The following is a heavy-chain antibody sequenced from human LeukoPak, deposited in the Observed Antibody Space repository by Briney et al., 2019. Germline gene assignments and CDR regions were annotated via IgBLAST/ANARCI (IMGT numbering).Heavy chain of an antibody. CDR2: IKEDGSDK. CDR1: VSSGLTRW. Sequence: GGSLRLSCVASVSSGLTRWMNWVRQAPGKGLEWVAIIKEDGSDKCYVDSVKGRFTISRDNAKNSVYLQMNSLRVEDTAVYYCASAAGWEFGYWGQGTLVTASS. D-gene: IGHD1-26*01. CDR3: ASAAGWEFGY. J-gene: IGHJ4*02. V-gene: IGHV3-7*01.